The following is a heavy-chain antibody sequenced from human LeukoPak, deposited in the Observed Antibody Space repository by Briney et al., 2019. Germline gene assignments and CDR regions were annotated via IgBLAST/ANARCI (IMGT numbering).Heavy chain of an antibody. V-gene: IGHV4-30-2*01. D-gene: IGHD3-10*01. CDR3: ARVDGSGSFGRFDP. Sequence: SQTLSLTCAVSGGSISSGGYSWSWIRQPPGKGLEWIGYIYHSGSTYYNPSLKSRVTISVDRSKNQFSLKLGSVTAADTAVYYCARVDGSGSFGRFDPWGQGTLVTVSS. CDR1: GGSISSGGYS. J-gene: IGHJ5*02. CDR2: IYHSGST.